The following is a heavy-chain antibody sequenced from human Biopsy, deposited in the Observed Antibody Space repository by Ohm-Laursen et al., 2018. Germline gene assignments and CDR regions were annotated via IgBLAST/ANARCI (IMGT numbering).Heavy chain of an antibody. D-gene: IGHD3-16*01. CDR3: VRGRSPATY. V-gene: IGHV4-59*01. Sequence: PSETLSLTCTVSGGSLNFYYWSWIRQPPGKGLEWIGYMYYSGSTKYSPSLKNRVTVSFDTSRNQFSLKPTSMTPADTAVYYCVRGRSPATYWGQGALVIVSS. J-gene: IGHJ4*02. CDR2: MYYSGST. CDR1: GGSLNFYY.